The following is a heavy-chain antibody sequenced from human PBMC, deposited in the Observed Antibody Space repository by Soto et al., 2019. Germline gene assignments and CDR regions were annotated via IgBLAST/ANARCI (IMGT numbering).Heavy chain of an antibody. V-gene: IGHV3-30*18. CDR1: GFTFSSYG. CDR3: AKDPGVVVVANAFDS. D-gene: IGHD2-15*01. CDR2: ISYDGSNK. J-gene: IGHJ3*02. Sequence: QVQLVESGGGVVQPGRSLRLSCAASGFTFSSYGMHWVRQAPGKGLEWVAVISYDGSNKYYADSVKGRFTISRDNSKNTLYLPMNRLRAEDTAGYYCAKDPGVVVVANAFDSWGQGTMVTVSS.